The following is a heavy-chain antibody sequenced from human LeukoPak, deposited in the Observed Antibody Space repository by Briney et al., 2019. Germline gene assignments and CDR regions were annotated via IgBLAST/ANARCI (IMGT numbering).Heavy chain of an antibody. J-gene: IGHJ6*02. CDR2: IKQDGSEK. D-gene: IGHD5-24*01. V-gene: IGHV3-7*01. CDR1: GFSFSNYW. CDR3: ARALGRLQPYYYHYGLDV. Sequence: GGSLRLSCAASGFSFSNYWMSWVRQAPGKGLEWVANIKQDGSEKYYVDSVKGRFTISRDNAKNSLYLQMDSLRADDTAVYYCARALGRLQPYYYHYGLDVWGQGTTVTVFS.